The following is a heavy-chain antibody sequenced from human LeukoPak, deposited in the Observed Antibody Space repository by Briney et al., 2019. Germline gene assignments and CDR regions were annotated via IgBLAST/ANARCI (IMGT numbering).Heavy chain of an antibody. Sequence: GGSLRLSCAASGFTFSNYGMHWVRQAPGKGLEWVAVIWYDGSNKYYADSVKGRFTISRDNSKNTLYLQVNSLRAEDTAVYYCARGAGQWLVRGYFDYWGQGTLVTVSS. CDR2: IWYDGSNK. CDR3: ARGAGQWLVRGYFDY. CDR1: GFTFSNYG. D-gene: IGHD6-19*01. J-gene: IGHJ4*02. V-gene: IGHV3-33*01.